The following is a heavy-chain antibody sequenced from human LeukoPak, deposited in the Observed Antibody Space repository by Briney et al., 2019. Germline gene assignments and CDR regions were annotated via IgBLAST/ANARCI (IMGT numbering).Heavy chain of an antibody. CDR3: ARAYSSGWWDPYYFDY. CDR2: INPNSGGT. CDR1: GYTFTGYY. J-gene: IGHJ4*02. D-gene: IGHD6-19*01. Sequence: ASVKVSCKASGYTFTGYYMHWVRQAPGRGLEWMGWINPNSGGTNYAQKFQGWVTMTRDTSISTAYMELSRLRSDDTAVYYCARAYSSGWWDPYYFDYWGQGTLVTVSS. V-gene: IGHV1-2*04.